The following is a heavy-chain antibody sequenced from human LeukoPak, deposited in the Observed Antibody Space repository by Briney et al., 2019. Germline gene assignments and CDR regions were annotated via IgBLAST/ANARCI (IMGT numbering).Heavy chain of an antibody. Sequence: PSETLSLTCTVSGGSISSYYWSWIRQPAGKGLEWIGRIYTSGSTNHNPSLKSRVTMSVDTSKNQFSLKLSSVTAADTAVYYCARDQVAVAGTMGFEYWGQGTLVTVSS. D-gene: IGHD6-19*01. V-gene: IGHV4-4*07. CDR3: ARDQVAVAGTMGFEY. J-gene: IGHJ4*02. CDR1: GGSISSYY. CDR2: IYTSGST.